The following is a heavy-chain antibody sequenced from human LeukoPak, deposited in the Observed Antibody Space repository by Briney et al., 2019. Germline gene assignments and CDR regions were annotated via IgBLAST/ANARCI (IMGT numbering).Heavy chain of an antibody. CDR3: ARDSGSSLADYYYGMDV. D-gene: IGHD1-26*01. CDR2: IIPIFGTA. Sequence: SVKVSCKASGGTFSSYAISWVRQAPGQGLKWMGGIIPIFGTANYAQKFQGRVTITADESTSTAYMELSSLRSEDTAVYYCARDSGSSLADYYYGMDVWGQGTTVTVSS. J-gene: IGHJ6*02. V-gene: IGHV1-69*13. CDR1: GGTFSSYA.